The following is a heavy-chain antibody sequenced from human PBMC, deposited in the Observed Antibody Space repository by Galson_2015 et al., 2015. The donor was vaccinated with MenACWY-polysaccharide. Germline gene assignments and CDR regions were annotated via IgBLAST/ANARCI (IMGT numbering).Heavy chain of an antibody. CDR1: GGSINSFY. D-gene: IGHD2-8*01. J-gene: IGHJ5*02. CDR3: AGEMYQVPFGWFDP. CDR2: VHSRGIS. V-gene: IGHV4-59*01. Sequence: SETLSLTCTVSGGSINSFYWNWIRQSPGQGLEWIGWVHSRGISKYNPSLKNRVTMSIDASNNHFSLRLTSVTAADTAVYYCAGEMYQVPFGWFDPWGQGTQVIVSS.